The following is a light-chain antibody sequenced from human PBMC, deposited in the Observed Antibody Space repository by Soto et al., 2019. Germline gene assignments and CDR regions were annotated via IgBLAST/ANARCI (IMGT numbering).Light chain of an antibody. V-gene: IGLV2-8*01. CDR2: EVS. Sequence: QSALTQPPSASGSFGQSVTISCTGTSSDVGGYNYVSWYQQHPGKAPKLMIYEVSERPSGVPDRFSGSKSGNTASLTVPGFQVENERYYYSSPYSGTNYLFVFEIGTKVTVL. J-gene: IGLJ1*01. CDR3: SPYSGTNYLFV. CDR1: SSDVGGYNY.